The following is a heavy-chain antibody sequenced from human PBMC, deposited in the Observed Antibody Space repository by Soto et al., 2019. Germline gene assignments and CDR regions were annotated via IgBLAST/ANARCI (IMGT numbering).Heavy chain of an antibody. D-gene: IGHD3-9*01. CDR2: IYWDDDK. V-gene: IGHV2-5*02. CDR1: GFSLSTVGVG. Sequence: QITLKESGPTLVKPTQTLTLTCSYSGFSLSTVGVGVGWIRQPPGKALEWLALIYWDDDKRYSPSLKSRLTSTNVTSKNQLVLTLTNTDPVDKGTYYCAQTLDWVEGRFDYWGQGTLVTVAS. CDR3: AQTLDWVEGRFDY. J-gene: IGHJ4*02.